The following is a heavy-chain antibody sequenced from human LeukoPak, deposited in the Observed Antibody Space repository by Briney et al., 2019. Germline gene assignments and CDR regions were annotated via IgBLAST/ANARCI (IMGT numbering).Heavy chain of an antibody. CDR1: GGSFSGYY. CDR2: IYTSGST. V-gene: IGHV4-4*07. CDR3: AREYSSSSWIDY. D-gene: IGHD6-6*01. Sequence: SETLSLTCAVYGGSFSGYYWSWIRQPAGKGLEWIGRIYTSGSTNYNPSLKSRVTMSVDTSKNQFSLKLSSVTAADTAVYYCAREYSSSSWIDYWGQGTLVTVSS. J-gene: IGHJ4*02.